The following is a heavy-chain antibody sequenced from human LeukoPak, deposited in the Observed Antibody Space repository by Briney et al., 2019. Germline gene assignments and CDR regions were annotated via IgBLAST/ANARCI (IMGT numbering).Heavy chain of an antibody. V-gene: IGHV4-59*01. Sequence: SETLSLTCTVSGGSIDIYYWSWIRQPPGKGLEWIGDIYYTGSTEYHTSLKSRVTISLDTSKNQFSLKLTSVTAADTAVYYCARVYQSAEYYFDYWGQGNLVSVSS. D-gene: IGHD2-2*01. CDR2: IYYTGST. CDR3: ARVYQSAEYYFDY. J-gene: IGHJ4*02. CDR1: GGSIDIYY.